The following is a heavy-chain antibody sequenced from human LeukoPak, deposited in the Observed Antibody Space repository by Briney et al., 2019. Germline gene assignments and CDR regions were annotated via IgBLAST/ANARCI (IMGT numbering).Heavy chain of an antibody. CDR1: GFTFSSYA. CDR3: ARDDPWWELPPRGALDI. J-gene: IGHJ3*02. V-gene: IGHV3-30*04. CDR2: ISYDGSNK. Sequence: GGSLRLSCAASGFTFSSYAMHWVRQAPGKGLEWVAVISYDGSNKYYADSVKGRFTISRDNSKNTLYLQMNSLRAEDTAVYYCARDDPWWELPPRGALDIWGQGTMVTVSS. D-gene: IGHD1-26*01.